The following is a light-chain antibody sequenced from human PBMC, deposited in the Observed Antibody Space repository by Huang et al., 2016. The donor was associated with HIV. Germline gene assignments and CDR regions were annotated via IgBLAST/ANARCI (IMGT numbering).Light chain of an antibody. CDR3: QQYDSLPRT. V-gene: IGKV1-33*01. J-gene: IGKJ3*01. CDR2: DAA. Sequence: DIQMTQSPSSLSASIGDRVTITCRSSRHIYSYLNWYQHRPGKAPKLLIYDAANLEVGVPSRFSGSGCGRNFTLIISSLQPEDLATYYCQQYDSLPRTFGPGTKV. CDR1: RHIYSY.